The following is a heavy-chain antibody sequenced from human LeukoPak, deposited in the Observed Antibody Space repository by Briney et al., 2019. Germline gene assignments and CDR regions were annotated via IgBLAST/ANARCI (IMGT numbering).Heavy chain of an antibody. Sequence: PGRSLRLSCAASGFTFSNYAMHWVRQAPGKGLEWVAVISSDGTNKYYADSVKGRFTIYRDNSKNTMYLQMNSLRAEDTAMYYCARAPMSYDSSGFGGAFDIWGQGTMVTVSS. CDR3: ARAPMSYDSSGFGGAFDI. J-gene: IGHJ3*02. CDR2: ISSDGTNK. V-gene: IGHV3-30-3*01. CDR1: GFTFSNYA. D-gene: IGHD3-22*01.